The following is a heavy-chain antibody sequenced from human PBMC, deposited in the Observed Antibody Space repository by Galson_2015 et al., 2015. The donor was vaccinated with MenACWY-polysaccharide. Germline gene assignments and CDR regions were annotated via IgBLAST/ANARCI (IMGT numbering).Heavy chain of an antibody. Sequence: SETLSLTCAVYGGSFSGYYWSWIRQPPGKGLEWIGEINHSGSTNYNPSLKSRVTISVDTSKNQFSLKLSSVTAADTAVYYCARGRYWGIVVVPAAIHFDPWGQGTLVTVSS. V-gene: IGHV4-34*01. CDR1: GGSFSGYY. CDR2: INHSGST. D-gene: IGHD2-2*02. CDR3: ARGRYWGIVVVPAAIHFDP. J-gene: IGHJ5*02.